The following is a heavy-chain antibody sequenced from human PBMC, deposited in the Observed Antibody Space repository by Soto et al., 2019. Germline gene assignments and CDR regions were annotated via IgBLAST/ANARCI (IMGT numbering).Heavy chain of an antibody. V-gene: IGHV4-59*08. D-gene: IGHD5-12*01. CDR1: GVSISSYY. CDR2: IYYSGST. CDR3: ASWAHSGYDWGRYYYYMDV. Sequence: PSETLSLTCTVSGVSISSYYWILIRQPPGKGLEWIGYIYYSGSTNYNPSLKSRVTISVDTSKNQFSLKLSSVTAADTAVYYCASWAHSGYDWGRYYYYMDVWGKGTTVTVSS. J-gene: IGHJ6*03.